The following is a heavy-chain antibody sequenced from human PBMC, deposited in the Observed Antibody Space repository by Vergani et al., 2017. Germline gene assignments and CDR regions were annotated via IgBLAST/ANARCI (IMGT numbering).Heavy chain of an antibody. CDR2: INHSGST. D-gene: IGHD3-10*01. V-gene: IGHV4-34*01. J-gene: IGHJ5*02. Sequence: QVQLQQWGAGLLKPSETLSLTCAVYGGSFSGYYWSWIRQPPGKGLEWIGEINHSGSTNYNPSLKSRVTISVDTSKNQFSLKLSSVTAADPAVYYCARVRYYGSGSYYNRYNWFDPWGQGTLVTVSS. CDR3: ARVRYYGSGSYYNRYNWFDP. CDR1: GGSFSGYY.